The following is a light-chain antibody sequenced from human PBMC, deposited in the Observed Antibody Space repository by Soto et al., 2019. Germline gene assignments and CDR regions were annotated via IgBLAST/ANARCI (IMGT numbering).Light chain of an antibody. CDR3: HHYET. Sequence: EIVLTQSPATLSLSPGDRATLSCRASQSVSRSYLGWYQQKPGQDPRLLMYGASIRAAGVPDRFSGSGSGTEFTLTLSRLEPQDFTVYYCHHYETFGQGTKVDIK. CDR2: GAS. J-gene: IGKJ1*01. CDR1: QSVSRSY. V-gene: IGKV3-20*01.